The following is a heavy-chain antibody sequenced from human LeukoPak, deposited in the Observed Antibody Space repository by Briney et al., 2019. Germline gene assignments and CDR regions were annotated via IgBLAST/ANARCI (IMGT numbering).Heavy chain of an antibody. CDR2: IYTSGST. CDR3: ASGAYSSASRT. V-gene: IGHV4-61*02. Sequence: SQTLSLTCTVSGGSISSGSYYWSWIRQPAGKGLEWIGRIYTSGSTNYNPSLKSRVTISVDTSKNQFSLKLSSVTAADTAVYYCASGAYSSASRTWGQGTLVTVSS. J-gene: IGHJ5*02. CDR1: GGSISSGSYY. D-gene: IGHD6-19*01.